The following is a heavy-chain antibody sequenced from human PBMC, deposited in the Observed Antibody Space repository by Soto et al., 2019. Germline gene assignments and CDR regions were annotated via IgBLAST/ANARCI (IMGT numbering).Heavy chain of an antibody. D-gene: IGHD2-2*01. V-gene: IGHV4-34*01. J-gene: IGHJ5*02. Sequence: PSETLSLTCAVYGGSFSGYYCSWIRQPPGKGLEWIGEINHSGSTNYNPSLKSRVTISVDTSKNQFSLKLSSVTAADTAVYYCARALIVVVPAATANWFDPWGQGTLVTVSS. CDR2: INHSGST. CDR1: GGSFSGYY. CDR3: ARALIVVVPAATANWFDP.